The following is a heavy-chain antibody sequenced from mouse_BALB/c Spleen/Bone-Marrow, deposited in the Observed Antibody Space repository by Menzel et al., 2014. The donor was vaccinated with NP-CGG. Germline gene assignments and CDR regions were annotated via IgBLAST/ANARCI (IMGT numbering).Heavy chain of an antibody. CDR1: GFTFSSFG. D-gene: IGHD1-1*01. V-gene: IGHV5-17*02. J-gene: IGHJ2*01. CDR2: ISSGISTI. CDR3: ASSPYGYFDY. Sequence: EVHLVESGGGLVQPGGSRKLSCAASGFTFSSFGMHWVRRAPEKGLEWVAYISSGISTIYYADTVKGRFTISRDNPKNTLFLQMTSLRSEDTAMYYCASSPYGYFDYWGQGTTLTVSS.